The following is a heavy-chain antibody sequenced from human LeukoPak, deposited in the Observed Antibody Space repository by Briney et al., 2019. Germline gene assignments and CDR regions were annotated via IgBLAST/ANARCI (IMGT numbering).Heavy chain of an antibody. J-gene: IGHJ4*02. CDR2: MYYSGSS. Sequence: SETLSLTCTVSGGSISSSSYYRGWIRQSPGKGLEWIGSMYYSGSSYYNPSLKSRVTIFVDTSKNQFSLQLSSVTATDTAVYYCARVMVRGVSFFDYWGQGTLVTVSS. CDR1: GGSISSSSYY. V-gene: IGHV4-39*01. D-gene: IGHD3-10*01. CDR3: ARVMVRGVSFFDY.